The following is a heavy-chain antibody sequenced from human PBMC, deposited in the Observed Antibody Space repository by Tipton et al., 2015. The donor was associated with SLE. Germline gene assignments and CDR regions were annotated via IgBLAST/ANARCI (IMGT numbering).Heavy chain of an antibody. V-gene: IGHV3-74*01. Sequence: GSLRLSCAASGFTFSSYWMYWVRPAPGKGLVWVSRINRDGSTTSYADSVKSRFTISRDNAKNTLYLQMNSLRAEDTAVYYCARDWNNAFDPWGQGTLVTVSS. CDR1: GFTFSSYW. D-gene: IGHD1/OR15-1a*01. J-gene: IGHJ5*02. CDR2: INRDGSTT. CDR3: ARDWNNAFDP.